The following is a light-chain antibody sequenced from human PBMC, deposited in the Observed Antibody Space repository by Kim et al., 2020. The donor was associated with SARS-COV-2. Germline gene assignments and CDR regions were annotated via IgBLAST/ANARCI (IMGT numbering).Light chain of an antibody. CDR3: QQYGSSRWT. J-gene: IGKJ1*01. V-gene: IGKV3-20*01. CDR2: GAS. CDR1: HRVNSNY. Sequence: PGERATHPRRASHRVNSNYFAWYQQKPGQAPRLLIFGASSRATGIPDRFSGSGSGTDFTLTISRLEAEDFAVYYCQQYGSSRWTFGQGTKVDIK.